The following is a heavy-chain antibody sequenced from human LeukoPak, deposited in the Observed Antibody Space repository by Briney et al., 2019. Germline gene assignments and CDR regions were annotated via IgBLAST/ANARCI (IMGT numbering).Heavy chain of an antibody. D-gene: IGHD3-22*01. CDR2: ISGSGGGT. CDR1: GIALSNYG. Sequence: GGSLRLSCAVSGIALSNYGMSWVRQAPGKGLEWVAGISGSGGGTNYADSVKGRFTISRDNSKNTLYLQLSSLRAEDTAVYYCARSSGYYGYYYMDVWGKGTTVTVSS. V-gene: IGHV3-23*01. J-gene: IGHJ6*03. CDR3: ARSSGYYGYYYMDV.